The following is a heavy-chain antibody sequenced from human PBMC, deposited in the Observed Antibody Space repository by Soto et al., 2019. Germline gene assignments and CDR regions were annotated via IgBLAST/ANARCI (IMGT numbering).Heavy chain of an antibody. D-gene: IGHD3-10*01. CDR1: GGTFSSYT. J-gene: IGHJ6*02. CDR3: ARKLRYGSARRYSCSYGMDV. CDR2: IIPILGIA. Sequence: QVQLVQSGAEVKKPGSSVKVSCKASGGTFSSYTISWVRQAPGQGLEWMGRIIPILGIANYAQKFQGRVTITAAKSTSTAYMELSSLRSEDTAVYDCARKLRYGSARRYSCSYGMDVWGQGTTVTVSS. V-gene: IGHV1-69*02.